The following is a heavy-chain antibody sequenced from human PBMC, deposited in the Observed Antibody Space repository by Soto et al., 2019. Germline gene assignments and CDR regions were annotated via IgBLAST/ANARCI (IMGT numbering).Heavy chain of an antibody. CDR2: IIPIFGTA. D-gene: IGHD3-10*01. CDR1: GGTFSSYA. V-gene: IGHV1-69*12. CDR3: ARGHGPGSYLQYGMDV. J-gene: IGHJ6*02. Sequence: QVQLVQSGAEVKKPGSSVKVSCKASGGTFSSYAISWVRQAPGQGLEWMGGIIPIFGTANYAQKFQGRVTITADESTSTASMELRSLRSEDTAVYYCARGHGPGSYLQYGMDVWGQGTTVTVSS.